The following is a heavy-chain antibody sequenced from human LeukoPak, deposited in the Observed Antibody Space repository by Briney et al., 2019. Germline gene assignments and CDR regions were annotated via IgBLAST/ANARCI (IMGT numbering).Heavy chain of an antibody. V-gene: IGHV4-30-2*01. CDR3: ARGPIYSGSSSWYRGSPFDY. CDR1: GGSISSGGYY. Sequence: SQTLSLTCTVSGGSISSGGYYWSWIRQPPGKGLEWIGEINHSGSTNYNPSLKSRVTISVDTSKNQFSLKLSSVTAADTAVYYCARGPIYSGSSSWYRGSPFDYWGQGTLVTVSS. D-gene: IGHD6-13*01. CDR2: INHSGST. J-gene: IGHJ4*02.